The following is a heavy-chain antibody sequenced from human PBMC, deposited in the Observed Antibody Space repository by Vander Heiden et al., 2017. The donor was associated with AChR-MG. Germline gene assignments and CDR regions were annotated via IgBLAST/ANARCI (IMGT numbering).Heavy chain of an antibody. CDR2: IRSTTFGRKT. D-gene: IGHD5-18*01. Sequence: EVQVVESGGALVQPGRSLRLSCTGSGFTFGAYAVNWVRQAPGKGLEWVGLIRSTTFGRKTEYAASVRGRFTISRDGSEDIAFLQMNSLKTEDTAVYYCTRADTVVGAKYYFDYWGQGALVTVSS. V-gene: IGHV3-49*04. J-gene: IGHJ4*02. CDR1: GFTFGAYA. CDR3: TRADTVVGAKYYFDY.